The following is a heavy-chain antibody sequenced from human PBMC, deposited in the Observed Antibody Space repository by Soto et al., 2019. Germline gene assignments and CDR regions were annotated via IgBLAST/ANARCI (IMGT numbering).Heavy chain of an antibody. CDR1: GFTFSSYG. V-gene: IGHV3-30*03. Sequence: GGSLRLSCAASGFTFSSYGMHWVRQAPGKGLGWVAVISYDGSNKYYADSVKGRFTISRDNSKNTLYLQMNSLRAEDTAVYYCARVFDFWSGYFTYYYYGMDVWGQGTTVTV. CDR2: ISYDGSNK. J-gene: IGHJ6*02. CDR3: ARVFDFWSGYFTYYYYGMDV. D-gene: IGHD3-3*01.